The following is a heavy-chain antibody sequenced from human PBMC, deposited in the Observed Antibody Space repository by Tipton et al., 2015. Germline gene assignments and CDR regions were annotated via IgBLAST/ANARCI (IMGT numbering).Heavy chain of an antibody. Sequence: TLSLTCTVSGGSISGGGYYWSWIRQHPGKGLEWIGYISYSGSTDYNPSLQSRLTTSLDTSKSQFSLQLSSVTAADTAVYYCAREWRPTAYYYDSSGYGSWGQGTLVTVSS. J-gene: IGHJ5*02. V-gene: IGHV4-31*03. CDR1: GGSISGGGYY. CDR2: ISYSGST. D-gene: IGHD3-22*01. CDR3: AREWRPTAYYYDSSGYGS.